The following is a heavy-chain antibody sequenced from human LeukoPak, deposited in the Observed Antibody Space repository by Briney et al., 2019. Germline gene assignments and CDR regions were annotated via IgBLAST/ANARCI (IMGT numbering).Heavy chain of an antibody. CDR1: GYTFTSYG. CDR3: ARDSVDGSGTYYNDSPDY. V-gene: IGHV1-18*01. D-gene: IGHD3-10*01. J-gene: IGHJ4*02. CDR2: INAYNGNT. Sequence: ASVKVSCKASGYTFTSYGITWVRQAPGQGLEWMAWINAYNGNTDYAQNLRGRVTMTTDTSTSTAYMELRSLRSDDTAVYYCARDSVDGSGTYYNDSPDYWGQGTLVTVSS.